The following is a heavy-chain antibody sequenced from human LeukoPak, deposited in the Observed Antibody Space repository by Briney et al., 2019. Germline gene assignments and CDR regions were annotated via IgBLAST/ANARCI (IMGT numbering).Heavy chain of an antibody. J-gene: IGHJ4*02. Sequence: GSLRLSCAASGFTFSSYSMNWVRQAPGKGLEWVSSISSSSSYIYYADSVKGRFTISRDSAKNSLYLQMNSLRAEDTAVYYCARVPFDYGDYVFDYWGQGTLVTVSS. V-gene: IGHV3-21*01. D-gene: IGHD4-17*01. CDR2: ISSSSSYI. CDR3: ARVPFDYGDYVFDY. CDR1: GFTFSSYS.